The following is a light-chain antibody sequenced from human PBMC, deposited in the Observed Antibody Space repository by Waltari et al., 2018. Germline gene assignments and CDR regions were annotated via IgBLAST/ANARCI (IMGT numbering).Light chain of an antibody. CDR2: YTK. J-gene: IGKJ2*01. Sequence: DIQMTQSPYSLSASVGDRVIITCRASQGIRNYLNWYQHKPSKAPNLLIYYTKHLESGVPSRFSGSGSGTEFTLSISSLQPEDFATYFCQQYDNLPYNFGQGT. V-gene: IGKV1-39*01. CDR3: QQYDNLPYN. CDR1: QGIRNY.